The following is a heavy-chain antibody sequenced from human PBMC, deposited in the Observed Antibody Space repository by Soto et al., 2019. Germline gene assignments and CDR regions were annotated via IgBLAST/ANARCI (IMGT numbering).Heavy chain of an antibody. CDR3: ARARGVTTVTTPWFDP. CDR1: GGSFSGYY. V-gene: IGHV4-34*01. Sequence: SETLSLTCAVYGGSFSGYYWSWIRQPPGKGLEWIGEINHSGSTNYNPSLKSRVTISVDTSKNQFSLKLSSVTAADTAVYYCARARGVTTVTTPWFDPWGQGTLVTVSS. CDR2: INHSGST. J-gene: IGHJ5*02. D-gene: IGHD4-4*01.